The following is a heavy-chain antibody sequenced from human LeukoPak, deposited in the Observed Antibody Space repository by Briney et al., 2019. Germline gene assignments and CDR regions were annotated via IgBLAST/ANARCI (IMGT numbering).Heavy chain of an antibody. CDR1: GYTFTNYA. V-gene: IGHV1-3*03. D-gene: IGHD6-19*01. J-gene: IGHJ4*02. CDR2: INAGHGNT. Sequence: ASVKVSCKASGYTFTNYAMHWVRQAPGQRLEWMGWINAGHGNTKYSQEFQGRVTITRDTSASTAYMELSSLRSEDTAVYYCARVVRYSSGPLTDLFPYSFDYWGQGTLVTVSS. CDR3: ARVVRYSSGPLTDLFPYSFDY.